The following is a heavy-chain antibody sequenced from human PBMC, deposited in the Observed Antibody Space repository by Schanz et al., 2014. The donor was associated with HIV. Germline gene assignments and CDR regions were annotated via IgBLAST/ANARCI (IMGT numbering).Heavy chain of an antibody. CDR2: ITPDGTIT. V-gene: IGHV3-74*02. CDR3: RVFMGAFDV. CDR1: GFTFGTKW. J-gene: IGHJ3*01. D-gene: IGHD6-13*01. Sequence: EVEVVESGGGVVQPGESLRLSCVASGFTFGTKWMYWVRQGPEKGLAWVSYITPDGTITYADSVKGRFTTSRDSSKNTLYLQMNSLRVEDTAIYYCRVFMGAFDVWGQGTMVTVSS.